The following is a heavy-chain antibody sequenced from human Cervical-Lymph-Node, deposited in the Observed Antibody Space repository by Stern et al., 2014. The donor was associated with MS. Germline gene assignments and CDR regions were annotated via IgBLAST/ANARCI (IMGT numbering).Heavy chain of an antibody. CDR1: GFTFGDYA. CDR2: IRSKAFGGTT. D-gene: IGHD3-10*01. J-gene: IGHJ4*02. Sequence: EVQLVESGGGLVQPVRSLRLSCTTSGFTFGDYAMSWFRQAPRKGLEWVGFIRSKAFGGTTEYAASLKGRFTISRDDSKSIAYLQMSSLKTEDSAIYYCARARIRGLSRVGYWGQGTLVTVSS. CDR3: ARARIRGLSRVGY. V-gene: IGHV3-49*03.